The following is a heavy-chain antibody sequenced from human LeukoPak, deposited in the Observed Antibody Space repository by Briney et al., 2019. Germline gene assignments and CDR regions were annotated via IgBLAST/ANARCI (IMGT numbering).Heavy chain of an antibody. CDR2: IIPIFGTA. V-gene: IGHV1-69*13. CDR3: ARVVGYCSGGSCYELGYYGMDV. CDR1: GYTFTSYG. Sequence: SVKVSCKASGYTFTSYGITWVRQAPGQGLEWMGGIIPIFGTANYAQKFQGRVTITADESTSTAYMELSSLRSEDTAVYYCARVVGYCSGGSCYELGYYGMDVWGQGTTVTVSS. D-gene: IGHD2-15*01. J-gene: IGHJ6*02.